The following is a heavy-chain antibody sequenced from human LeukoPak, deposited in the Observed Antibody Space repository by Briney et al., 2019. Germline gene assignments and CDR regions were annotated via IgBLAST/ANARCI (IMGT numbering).Heavy chain of an antibody. CDR1: GFTFSSYA. CDR2: ISYDGSNK. V-gene: IGHV3-30*04. Sequence: GGSLRLSCAASGFTFSSYAMHWVRQAPGKGLEWVAVISYDGSNKYYADSVKGRFTISRDNSKNALYLQMNSLRAEDTAVYYCARSWVVAAAGDYWGQGTLVTVS. CDR3: ARSWVVAAAGDY. D-gene: IGHD2-2*01. J-gene: IGHJ4*02.